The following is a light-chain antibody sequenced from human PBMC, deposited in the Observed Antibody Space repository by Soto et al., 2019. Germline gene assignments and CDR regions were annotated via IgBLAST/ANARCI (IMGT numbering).Light chain of an antibody. CDR3: QQSYSTPYT. Sequence: DLQMNQSPSSLSASVGDRVTITCRASQSISSYLNWYQQKPGKAPKLLIYAASSLQSGVPSRFSGSGSGTHFTLNISSLQPEDFATYYCQQSYSTPYTFGQGTKLEIK. CDR1: QSISSY. CDR2: AAS. J-gene: IGKJ2*01. V-gene: IGKV1-39*01.